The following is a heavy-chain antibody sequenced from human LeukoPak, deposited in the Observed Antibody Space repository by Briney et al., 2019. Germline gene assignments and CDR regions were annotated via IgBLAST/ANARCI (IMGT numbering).Heavy chain of an antibody. V-gene: IGHV3-21*01. D-gene: IGHD4-17*01. Sequence: GGSLTLSCAASGFTFNTYSMNWVRQAPGKGLEGVSSISDSSTHIFYAASVKGGFTISRDNAKKSVFPQMKIQSGEHTAVLLFATGGDSGDYFYTWGAGT. J-gene: IGHJ4*02. CDR1: GFTFNTYS. CDR3: ATGGDSGDYFYT. CDR2: ISDSSTHI.